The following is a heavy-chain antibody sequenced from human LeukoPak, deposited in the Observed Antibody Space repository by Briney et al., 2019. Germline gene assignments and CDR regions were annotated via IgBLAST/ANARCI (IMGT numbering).Heavy chain of an antibody. CDR3: VKDGAPAGVLYNKYFQE. Sequence: GESQRLSCAASGFSFNNYGMSWVRQAPGKGLEWVSAIGHTGVHTYYADSVQGHFTISRDNSKNMLYLQVNSLSAEDTAVYYCVKDGAPAGVLYNKYFQEWGQGTLVTVSS. J-gene: IGHJ1*01. CDR1: GFSFNNYG. D-gene: IGHD6-13*01. V-gene: IGHV3-23*01. CDR2: IGHTGVHT.